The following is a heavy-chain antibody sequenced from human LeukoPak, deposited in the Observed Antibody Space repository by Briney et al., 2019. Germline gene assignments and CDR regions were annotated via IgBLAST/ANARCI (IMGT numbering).Heavy chain of an antibody. CDR2: TSTSGGSA. V-gene: IGHV3-23*01. CDR3: ARYSGSYYYPPAWDL. CDR1: GFTFSNNA. J-gene: IGHJ4*02. D-gene: IGHD1-26*01. Sequence: GGSLRLSCAASGFTFSNNAMSWVRQAPGKGLEWVSATSTSGGSAYYADSVKGRFTISRDNSKNTLYLQVDSLRADDTAVYYCARYSGSYYYPPAWDLWGQGTLVTVSS.